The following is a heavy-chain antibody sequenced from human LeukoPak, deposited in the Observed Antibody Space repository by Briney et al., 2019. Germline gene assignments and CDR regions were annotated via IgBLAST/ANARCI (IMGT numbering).Heavy chain of an antibody. CDR3: TTVSGYSSGPFED. CDR1: GFTFNIAW. CDR2: IKGKSDGGTI. D-gene: IGHD6-19*01. Sequence: GGSLRLSCAATGFTFNIAWMSWVRQAPGKGLEWVGRIKGKSDGGTIEYASPVKGRFTISRDDSKNTLYLQLNSLNTEDTAVYYCTTVSGYSSGPFEDWGQGTLVTVSS. J-gene: IGHJ4*02. V-gene: IGHV3-15*01.